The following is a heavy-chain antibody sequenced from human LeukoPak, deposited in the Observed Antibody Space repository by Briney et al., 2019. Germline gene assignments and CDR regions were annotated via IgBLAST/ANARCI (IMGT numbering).Heavy chain of an antibody. CDR2: IGTSSGTI. J-gene: IGHJ4*02. Sequence: GGSLRLSCAASGFTFSTYSMNWIRQAPGKGLEWVSYIGTSSGTIYYADSVKGRFTISRDNAKNSLCLHINSLRAEDTAVYFVARDENYSFDYWGQGTLVTVSS. CDR3: ARDENYSFDY. CDR1: GFTFSTYS. V-gene: IGHV3-48*01.